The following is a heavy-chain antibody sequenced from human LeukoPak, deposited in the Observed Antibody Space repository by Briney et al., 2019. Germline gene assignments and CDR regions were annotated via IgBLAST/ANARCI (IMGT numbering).Heavy chain of an antibody. Sequence: SETLSLTCTVSGGSFSSGTYYWTWIRQPAGKGLEWIGRIYSSGSTNYNPSLKSRVTISVDTSKNQFSLKLSSVTAVDTPVYYCARSRSESNSLFYYYYYMDVWGKGTTVTVSS. D-gene: IGHD6-13*01. V-gene: IGHV4-61*02. CDR3: ARSRSESNSLFYYYYYMDV. CDR1: GGSFSSGTYY. CDR2: IYSSGST. J-gene: IGHJ6*03.